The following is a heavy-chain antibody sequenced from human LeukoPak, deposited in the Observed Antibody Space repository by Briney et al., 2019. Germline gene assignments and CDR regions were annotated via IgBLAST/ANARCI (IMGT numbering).Heavy chain of an antibody. CDR1: GGSISSYY. V-gene: IGHV4-59*01. CDR2: IYYSGST. D-gene: IGHD2-21*02. J-gene: IGHJ3*02. Sequence: SETLSLTCTVSGGSISSYYWSWIRQPPGKGLEWIGYIYYSGSTNYNPSLKSRVTISVDTSKNQFSLKLRSVTAADTAVYYCARDTGAAILGAFDIWGQGTMVTVSS. CDR3: ARDTGAAILGAFDI.